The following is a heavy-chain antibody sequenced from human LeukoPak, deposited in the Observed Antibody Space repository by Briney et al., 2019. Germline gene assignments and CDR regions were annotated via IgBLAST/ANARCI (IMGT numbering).Heavy chain of an antibody. Sequence: ASVKVSCKASGYTFTSYGISWVRQAPGQGLEWMGCISAYNGNTNYAQKLQGRVTMTTDTSTSTAYMELRSLRSDDTAVYYCARARAIAAAGKYYFDYWGQGTLVTVSS. V-gene: IGHV1-18*01. CDR2: ISAYNGNT. CDR1: GYTFTSYG. CDR3: ARARAIAAAGKYYFDY. J-gene: IGHJ4*02. D-gene: IGHD6-13*01.